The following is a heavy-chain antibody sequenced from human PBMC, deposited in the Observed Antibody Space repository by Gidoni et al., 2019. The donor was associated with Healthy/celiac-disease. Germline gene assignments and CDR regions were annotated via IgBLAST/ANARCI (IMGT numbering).Heavy chain of an antibody. D-gene: IGHD2-15*01. CDR3: ARLYCSGGSCYLYNWFDP. Sequence: QLQLQESGPGLVKPSETLSLTCTVSGGSISSSSYYWGWLRQPPGKGLEWIGSLYSSGSTYYHPSRKSRVTISVDTSKNQFSLKLSSVTAADTAVYYCARLYCSGGSCYLYNWFDPWGQGTLVTVSS. CDR2: LYSSGST. CDR1: GGSISSSSYY. J-gene: IGHJ5*02. V-gene: IGHV4-39*01.